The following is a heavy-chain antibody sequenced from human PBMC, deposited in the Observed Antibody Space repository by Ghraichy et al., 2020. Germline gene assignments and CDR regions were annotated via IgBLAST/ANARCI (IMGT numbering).Heavy chain of an antibody. CDR3: ARGRYYFDY. D-gene: IGHD1-14*01. CDR2: IYHSGST. Sequence: SETLSLTCAVSGGSISSGGYSWSWIRQPPGKGLEWIGYIYHSGSTYYNPSLKSRVTISVDRSKNQFSLKLSSVTAADTAVYYCARGRYYFDYWGQGTLVTVSS. J-gene: IGHJ4*02. V-gene: IGHV4-30-2*01. CDR1: GGSISSGGYS.